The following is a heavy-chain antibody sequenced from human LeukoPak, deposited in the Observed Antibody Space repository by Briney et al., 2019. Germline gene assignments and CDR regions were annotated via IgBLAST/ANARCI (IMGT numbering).Heavy chain of an antibody. CDR2: MNPNSGNT. J-gene: IGHJ4*02. CDR1: GYTFTRYD. Sequence: ASVKVSCKASGYTFTRYDINWVRQATGQGLEWMGWMNPNSGNTGYAQKFQGRVTMTRDTSISTAYMELSRLRSDDTAVYYCAREAHYYDSSTFDYWGQGTLVTVSS. D-gene: IGHD3-22*01. V-gene: IGHV1-8*01. CDR3: AREAHYYDSSTFDY.